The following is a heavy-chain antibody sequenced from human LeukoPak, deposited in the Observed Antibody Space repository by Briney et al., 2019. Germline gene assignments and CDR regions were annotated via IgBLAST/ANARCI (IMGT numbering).Heavy chain of an antibody. CDR3: ARLWYYYYMDV. CDR1: GDSISSSSYY. Sequence: SETLSLTCTVSGDSISSSSYYWGWIRQPPGKGLEWIGSIYYSGNTNYNPSLKSRVTISVDTSKNQFSLKLSSVTAADTAVYYCARLWYYYYMDVWGKGTTVTISS. J-gene: IGHJ6*03. CDR2: IYYSGNT. V-gene: IGHV4-39*01. D-gene: IGHD3-10*01.